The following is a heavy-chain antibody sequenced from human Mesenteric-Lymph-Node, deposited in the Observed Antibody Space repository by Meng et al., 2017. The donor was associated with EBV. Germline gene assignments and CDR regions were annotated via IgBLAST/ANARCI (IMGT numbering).Heavy chain of an antibody. J-gene: IGHJ4*02. V-gene: IGHV4-34*01. CDR2: INHSGTT. Sequence: PKWGSEIFQPSAALALPCAVYGESFRGHYWSWIRQPPGKGLEWIGEINHSGTTNYNPSLESRVTISVDTSKNQLSLKLTSLTAADTAVYYCARLGNGHWGQGTLVTVSS. CDR3: ARLGNGH. CDR1: GESFRGHY.